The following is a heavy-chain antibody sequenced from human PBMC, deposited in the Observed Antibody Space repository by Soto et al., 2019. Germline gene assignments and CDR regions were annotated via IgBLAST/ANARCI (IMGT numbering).Heavy chain of an antibody. CDR1: GGSISSSSYY. CDR3: ARHLITIFGVVILNWFDP. Sequence: SETLSLTCTVSGGSISSSSYYWGWIRQPPGKGLEWIGSIYYSGSTYYNPSLKSRVTISVDTSKNQFSLKLSSVTAADTAVYYCARHLITIFGVVILNWFDPWGQGTLVTVSS. CDR2: IYYSGST. J-gene: IGHJ5*02. D-gene: IGHD3-3*01. V-gene: IGHV4-39*01.